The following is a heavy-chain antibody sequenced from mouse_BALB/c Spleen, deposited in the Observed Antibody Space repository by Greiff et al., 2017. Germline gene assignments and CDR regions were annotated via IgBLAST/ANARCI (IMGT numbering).Heavy chain of an antibody. Sequence: EVQLVESGGGLVQPGGSRKLSCAASGFTFSSFGMHWVRQAPEKGLEWVAYISSGSSTIYYADTVKGRFTISRDNPKNTLFLQMTSLRSEDTAMYYCARSTLLLRSFDYWGQGTTLTVSS. CDR1: GFTFSSFG. CDR3: ARSTLLLRSFDY. V-gene: IGHV5-17*02. CDR2: ISSGSSTI. D-gene: IGHD1-1*01. J-gene: IGHJ2*01.